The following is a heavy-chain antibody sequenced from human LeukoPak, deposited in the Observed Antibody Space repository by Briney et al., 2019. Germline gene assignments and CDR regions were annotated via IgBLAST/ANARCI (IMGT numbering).Heavy chain of an antibody. CDR3: AKGARSGSTNFDY. J-gene: IGHJ4*02. CDR1: EFTFSSYA. V-gene: IGHV3-23*01. D-gene: IGHD3-10*01. Sequence: GGSLRLSCAASEFTFSSYAMSWVRQAPGKGLEWVSAVTGSGGSIHYADSVKGRFTISRDNSKNTLYLQMNSLRAEDTAVYYCAKGARSGSTNFDYWGQGTLVTVSS. CDR2: VTGSGGSI.